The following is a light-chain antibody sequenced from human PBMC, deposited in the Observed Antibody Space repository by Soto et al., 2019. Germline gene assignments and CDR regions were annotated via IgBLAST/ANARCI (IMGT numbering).Light chain of an antibody. CDR2: GAS. J-gene: IGKJ2*01. CDR1: QSVTSN. Sequence: EIVMTQSPATLSVSPGDRATLSCRASQSVTSNLAWYQQKPGQAPRLLIYGASTRATGIPARFSGSGSGTEFTLTISGLQSEDFAGYYCQQYHNWPPYTFGQGTKLEIK. V-gene: IGKV3-15*01. CDR3: QQYHNWPPYT.